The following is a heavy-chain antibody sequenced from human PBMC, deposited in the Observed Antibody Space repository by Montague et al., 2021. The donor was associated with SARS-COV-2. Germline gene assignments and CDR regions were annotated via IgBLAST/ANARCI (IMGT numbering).Heavy chain of an antibody. D-gene: IGHD3-22*01. Sequence: TLSLTCTVSGGSISSGGYYWSWIRQHPGKGLEWIGYIYYSGSTYYNPSVKSRVTISVDTSKNQFSLKLSSVTAADTAVYYCARVQGITMIVVVIGAFDIWGQGKMVTVSS. J-gene: IGHJ3*02. CDR3: ARVQGITMIVVVIGAFDI. V-gene: IGHV4-31*03. CDR2: IYYSGST. CDR1: GGSISSGGYY.